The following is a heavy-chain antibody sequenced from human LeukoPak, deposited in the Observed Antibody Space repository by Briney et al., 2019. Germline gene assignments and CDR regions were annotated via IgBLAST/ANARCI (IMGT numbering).Heavy chain of an antibody. CDR2: ISFDGDNE. V-gene: IGHV3-30*03. Sequence: GGSLRLSCADSGFTFSSNSMNWVRQAPGKGLEWVADISFDGDNEHYADSVRGRFMISRDTSKNTVYLQMNSLTIEDTAVYYCAREPSGNFGQLVSSAEYFQHWGQGTRVTVSS. CDR1: GFTFSSNS. J-gene: IGHJ1*01. D-gene: IGHD5/OR15-5a*01. CDR3: AREPSGNFGQLVSSAEYFQH.